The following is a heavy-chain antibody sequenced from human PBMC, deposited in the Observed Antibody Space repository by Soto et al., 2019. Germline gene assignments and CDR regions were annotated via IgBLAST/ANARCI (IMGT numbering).Heavy chain of an antibody. J-gene: IGHJ3*02. CDR2: IYSGGST. V-gene: IGHV3-66*01. Sequence: PGWSLRLSCAASGFTVSSNYMSWVRQAPGKGLEWVSFIYSGGSTYYADSVKGRFTISRDNSKNTLYLQMNSLRAEDTAVYYCARDNYGSDVANDAFDIWGQGTMVTVS. CDR3: ARDNYGSDVANDAFDI. D-gene: IGHD3-10*01. CDR1: GFTVSSNY.